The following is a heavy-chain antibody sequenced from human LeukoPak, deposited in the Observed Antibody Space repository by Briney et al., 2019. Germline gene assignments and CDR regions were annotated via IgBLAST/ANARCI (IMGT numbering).Heavy chain of an antibody. CDR2: ISSTSSYI. V-gene: IGHV3-21*01. D-gene: IGHD3-16*02. Sequence: PGGSLRLSCAGSGYTFRYYRVNWVRQVPGKGLEWVSSISSTSSYIYYAGSVKGRFTISRDNAKNSLFLQMNSLRDEDTAVYYCVSGNDPGYLWGTYRLDAFDIWGQGTMVIVSS. CDR3: VSGNDPGYLWGTYRLDAFDI. CDR1: GYTFRYYR. J-gene: IGHJ3*02.